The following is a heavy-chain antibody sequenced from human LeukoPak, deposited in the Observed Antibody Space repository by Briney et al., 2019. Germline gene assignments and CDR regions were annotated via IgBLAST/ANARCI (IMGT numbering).Heavy chain of an antibody. Sequence: ASVKVSCKASGYTFTSYGISWVRQAPGQGLEWMGWISAYNGNTNYAQNLQGRLTMTTDTSTSTAYMELRSLRSDDTAVYYCAREYGSGSYGSYYYYMDVWGKGTTVTISS. CDR3: AREYGSGSYGSYYYYMDV. CDR1: GYTFTSYG. V-gene: IGHV1-18*01. D-gene: IGHD3-10*01. CDR2: ISAYNGNT. J-gene: IGHJ6*03.